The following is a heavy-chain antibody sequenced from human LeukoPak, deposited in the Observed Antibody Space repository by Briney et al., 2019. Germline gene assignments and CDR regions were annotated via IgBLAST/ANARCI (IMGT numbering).Heavy chain of an antibody. CDR1: GYTLTESS. V-gene: IGHV1-24*01. D-gene: IGHD6-13*01. Sequence: ASVKVSCKVSGYTLTESSMHWVRQAPGKGLEWMGGFDPEDGETIYAQKFQGRVTMTEDTSTDTAYMELSSLRSEDTAVYYCASHSSSWYGFDYWGQGTLVTVSS. CDR2: FDPEDGET. J-gene: IGHJ4*02. CDR3: ASHSSSWYGFDY.